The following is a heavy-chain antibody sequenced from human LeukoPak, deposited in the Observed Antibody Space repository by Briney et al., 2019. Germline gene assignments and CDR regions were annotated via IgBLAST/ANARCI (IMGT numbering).Heavy chain of an antibody. CDR1: GYTFTSYG. D-gene: IGHD3-22*01. CDR3: ARENYYDSSGYAD. Sequence: ASVKVSCKASGYTFTSYGISWVRQAPGQGLEWMGRLNPNSGGTNYAQKFQGRVTMTRDTSISTVYMELSRLRSDDTAVYYCARENYYDSSGYADWGQGTLVTVSS. J-gene: IGHJ4*02. CDR2: LNPNSGGT. V-gene: IGHV1-2*06.